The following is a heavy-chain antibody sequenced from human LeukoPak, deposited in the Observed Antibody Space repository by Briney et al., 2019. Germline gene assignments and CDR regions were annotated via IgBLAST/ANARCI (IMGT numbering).Heavy chain of an antibody. D-gene: IGHD2-21*02. CDR3: ARGKTMVYCGGDCYRFDN. J-gene: IGHJ4*02. V-gene: IGHV1-2*02. CDR2: IIPSDGFT. Sequence: VASVKVSCKASGYTFSSYYVHWVRQAPGQGLEWMGMIIPSDGFTSYAQKFQGRVTMTRDTSISTAYMELSRLLSGDTAVYYCARGKTMVYCGGDCYRFDNWGQGTLVTVSS. CDR1: GYTFSSYY.